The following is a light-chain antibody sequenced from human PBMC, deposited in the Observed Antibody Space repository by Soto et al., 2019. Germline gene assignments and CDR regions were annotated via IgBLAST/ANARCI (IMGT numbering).Light chain of an antibody. V-gene: IGKV3-11*01. Sequence: APLILTPPENAPLSFRASQSVSTYLAWYQHKPGQAPRLLIYDASTRATGIPARFSGSGSGTDFTLTISSLQPEDVASYRSQKYNSAPWTFAQGSKVDI. CDR1: QSVSTY. CDR3: QKYNSAPWT. CDR2: DAS. J-gene: IGKJ1*01.